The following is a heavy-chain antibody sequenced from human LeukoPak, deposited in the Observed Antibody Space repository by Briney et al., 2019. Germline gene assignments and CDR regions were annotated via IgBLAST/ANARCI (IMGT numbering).Heavy chain of an antibody. Sequence: GGSLRLSCAASGFTFSNAWMSWVRQAPGKGLEWVGRIKTKTVGGTTDYAVPVKGRFTISRDDSKNTLYLQMDSLKTEDTAVYYCTTSLAYWVGDCYPTSWGQGTLVTVSS. CDR3: TTSLAYWVGDCYPTS. J-gene: IGHJ4*02. CDR1: GFTFSNAW. CDR2: IKTKTVGGTT. V-gene: IGHV3-15*01. D-gene: IGHD2-21*02.